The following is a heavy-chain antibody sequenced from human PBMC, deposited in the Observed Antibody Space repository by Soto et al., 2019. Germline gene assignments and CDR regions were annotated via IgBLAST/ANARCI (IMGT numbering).Heavy chain of an antibody. V-gene: IGHV1-18*04. J-gene: IGHJ4*02. CDR3: ARDEGSHGFDS. CDR2: VSGYNGNT. D-gene: IGHD6-19*01. Sequence: QVQLLVQSGTEVKKPGASVKVSCQASGYTFTNFGISWVRQAPGQGLEWMGWVSGYNGNTNYAQKFRDRVTMTTDTSTSTAYMELRALRSDDTAVYYCARDEGSHGFDSWGQGTLVTVS. CDR1: GYTFTNFG.